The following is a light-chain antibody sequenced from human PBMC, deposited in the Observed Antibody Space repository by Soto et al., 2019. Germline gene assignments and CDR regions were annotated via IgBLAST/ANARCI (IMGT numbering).Light chain of an antibody. CDR2: KAS. J-gene: IGKJ4*01. V-gene: IGKV1-5*03. Sequence: DIQMTQSPSTLSASVGDRVTITCRASHSISSWLAWYQQKPGKAPKLLIYKASSLESGVPSRFSGSGSVTEFTLTISSLQPDDFATYYCQHYNTYPLTFGGGTKVEIK. CDR3: QHYNTYPLT. CDR1: HSISSW.